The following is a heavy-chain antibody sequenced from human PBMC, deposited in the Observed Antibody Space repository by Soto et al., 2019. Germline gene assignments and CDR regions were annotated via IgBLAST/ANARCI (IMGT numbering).Heavy chain of an antibody. J-gene: IGHJ4*02. CDR3: AGDVHPYDSSSPLDY. Sequence: GASVKVSCKASGYTFTSYGISWVRQAPGQGLEWMGWISAYNGNTNYAQKLQGRVTMTTDTSTSTAYMELRSLRSDDTAVYYCAGDVHPYDSSSPLDYWGQGTLVTVSS. V-gene: IGHV1-18*01. CDR2: ISAYNGNT. CDR1: GYTFTSYG. D-gene: IGHD3-22*01.